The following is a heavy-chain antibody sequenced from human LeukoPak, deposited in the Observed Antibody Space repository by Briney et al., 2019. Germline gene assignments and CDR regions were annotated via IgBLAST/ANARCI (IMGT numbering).Heavy chain of an antibody. D-gene: IGHD6-13*01. CDR2: IKQDGSEK. CDR1: GFTFSNYW. V-gene: IGHV3-7*01. Sequence: GSLRLSCAASGFTFSNYWMSWVRQAPGKGLEWVANIKQDGSEKYYVDSVKGRFTISRDNAKNSLYLQMNSLRAEDTAVYYCARDNRLGSWRFDPWGQGTLVTVSS. CDR3: ARDNRLGSWRFDP. J-gene: IGHJ5*02.